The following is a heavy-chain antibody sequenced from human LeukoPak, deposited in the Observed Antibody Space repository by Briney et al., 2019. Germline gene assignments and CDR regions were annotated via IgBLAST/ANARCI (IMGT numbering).Heavy chain of an antibody. CDR2: IYSGGST. CDR3: ARGRAAPLGYYYYGMDV. J-gene: IGHJ6*02. V-gene: IGHV3-53*01. D-gene: IGHD6-13*01. CDR1: GFTVSSNY. Sequence: GGSLRLSCAASGFTVSSNYMSWVRQAPGKGLEWVSVIYSGGSTYYADSVKGRFTISRDNSKNTLYLQMNSLRAEDTAVYYCARGRAAPLGYYYYGMDVWGQGTTVTVSS.